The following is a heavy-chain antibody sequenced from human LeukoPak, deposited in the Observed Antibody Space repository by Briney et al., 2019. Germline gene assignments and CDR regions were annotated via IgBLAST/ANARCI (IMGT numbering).Heavy chain of an antibody. J-gene: IGHJ4*02. Sequence: SETLSLTCAVYVGSFSGYYWSWVRQAPGKGLEWVGEINHGGATNYNPSLKSRVTISVDTSKNQFSLKLTSVTAAVTAVYYCARLGDGYNRPPGYWGQGTTVTVSS. D-gene: IGHD5-24*01. CDR3: ARLGDGYNRPPGY. V-gene: IGHV4-34*01. CDR1: VGSFSGYY. CDR2: INHGGAT.